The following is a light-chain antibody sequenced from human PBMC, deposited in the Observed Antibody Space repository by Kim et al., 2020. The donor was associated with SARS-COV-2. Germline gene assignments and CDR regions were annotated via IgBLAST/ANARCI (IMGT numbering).Light chain of an antibody. V-gene: IGLV7-43*01. CDR3: LLHYGVYWM. CDR2: STD. Sequence: QAVVTQEPSLTVSPGGTVTLTCASNTGAVTSGSLANWFQQKPGQAPRTLIYSTDNKHSWTPARFSGSVLGGKAALTLSGVQPEDEAEYFCLLHYGVYWMFGGRTQLTVL. CDR1: TGAVTSGSL. J-gene: IGLJ3*02.